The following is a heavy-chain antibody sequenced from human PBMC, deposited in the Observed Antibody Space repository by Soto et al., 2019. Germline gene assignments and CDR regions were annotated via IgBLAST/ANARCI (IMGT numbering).Heavy chain of an antibody. J-gene: IGHJ4*02. CDR2: ISSSGSTI. V-gene: IGHV3-11*01. CDR1: GFTFSDYY. Sequence: GSVRLSFAASGFTFSDYYMSWIRQAAGKGLEWVSYISSSGSTIYYADSVKGRFTISRDNAKNSLYLQMNSLRAADTAVYYCARELTGYRFGPGEVYWGQGTLVTVSS. CDR3: ARELTGYRFGPGEVY. D-gene: IGHD5-18*01.